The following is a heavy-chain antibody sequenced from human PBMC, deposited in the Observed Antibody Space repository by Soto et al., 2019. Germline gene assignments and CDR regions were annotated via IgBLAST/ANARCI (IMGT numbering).Heavy chain of an antibody. CDR2: IYYNGDT. Sequence: PSETLSLTCAVCGASVSSYYCSWIRQPPGKGLEWIGYIYYNGDTKYNPSLKSRVTISLDTSKNQFSLKLNSVTAADTAVYFCARDRYSTWPDFDYWGRRTL. CDR3: ARDRYSTWPDFDY. V-gene: IGHV4-59*02. CDR1: GASVSSYY. D-gene: IGHD2-8*01. J-gene: IGHJ4*02.